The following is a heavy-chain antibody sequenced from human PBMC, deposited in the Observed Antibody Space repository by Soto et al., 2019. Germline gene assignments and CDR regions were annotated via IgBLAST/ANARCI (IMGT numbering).Heavy chain of an antibody. J-gene: IGHJ3*01. CDR3: ARARWYDAFDV. CDR2: ILHGGNT. Sequence: SETLSLTCAVSGFFISSGNYWGWIRKPPGKGLEWIGSILHGGNTYYNPSLKSRVTISVDMSKNQFSLKLNSVTAADTAVYYCARARWYDAFDVWGQGTVVTVSS. V-gene: IGHV4-38-2*01. CDR1: GFFISSGNY. D-gene: IGHD2-15*01.